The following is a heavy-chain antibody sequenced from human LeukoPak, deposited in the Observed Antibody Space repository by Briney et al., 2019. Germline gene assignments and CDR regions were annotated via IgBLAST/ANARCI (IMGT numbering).Heavy chain of an antibody. CDR1: GFTFSSYR. D-gene: IGHD5-18*01. CDR3: ARDESGYSYGIGKKYYFDY. J-gene: IGHJ4*02. V-gene: IGHV3-21*01. Sequence: GGSLRLSCAASGFTFSSYRMNWVRQAPGKGLEWVSSISSSSSYIYYADSVKGRFTISRDNAKNSLYLQMNSLRAEDTAVYYCARDESGYSYGIGKKYYFDYWGQGTLVTVSS. CDR2: ISSSSSYI.